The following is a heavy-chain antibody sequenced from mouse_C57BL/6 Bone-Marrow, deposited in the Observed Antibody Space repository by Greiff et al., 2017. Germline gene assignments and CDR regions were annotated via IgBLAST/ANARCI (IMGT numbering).Heavy chain of an antibody. D-gene: IGHD1-1*01. J-gene: IGHJ4*01. CDR1: GYAFTNYL. V-gene: IGHV1-54*01. CDR3: ARGFITTVVATPYAMDY. CDR2: INPGGGGT. Sequence: QVQLQQSGAELVRPGTSVKVSCKASGYAFTNYLIEWVKQRPGQGLEWIGVINPGGGGTNYNEKFKGKATLTADNSSSTAYMQLSSLTSEDSAVYFCARGFITTVVATPYAMDYWGQGTSVTVSS.